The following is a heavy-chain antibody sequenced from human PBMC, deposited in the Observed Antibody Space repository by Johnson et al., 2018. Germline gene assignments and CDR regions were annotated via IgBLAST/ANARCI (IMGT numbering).Heavy chain of an antibody. D-gene: IGHD4-23*01. CDR2: MTPNSGNT. CDR3: ARGTATVVTRYYYYMDV. Sequence: QVQLLEAGAEVKEPGASVKVSCKASGYTFTSYDINWVRQATGQGLEWMGWMTPNSGNTGYAQKFQGRVTMTRNTSISTAHTEGSRLRSEDTAVYYCARGTATVVTRYYYYMDVWGKGTTVTVSS. CDR1: GYTFTSYD. V-gene: IGHV1-8*01. J-gene: IGHJ6*03.